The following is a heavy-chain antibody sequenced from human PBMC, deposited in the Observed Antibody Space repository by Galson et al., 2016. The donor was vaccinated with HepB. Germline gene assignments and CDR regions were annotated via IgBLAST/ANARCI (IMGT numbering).Heavy chain of an antibody. CDR1: GYSISSGYY. D-gene: IGHD3-10*01. CDR3: ARNNVGGYYYGSGSFGY. Sequence: SETLSLTCAVSGYSISSGYYWGWIRQPPGKGLEWIGSIYHSGSAYYNPSLKSRVTISIDTSKDQFSLNLSSVTAVDTAVYYCARNNVGGYYYGSGSFGYWGQGTLVTVSS. V-gene: IGHV4-38-2*01. CDR2: IYHSGSA. J-gene: IGHJ4*02.